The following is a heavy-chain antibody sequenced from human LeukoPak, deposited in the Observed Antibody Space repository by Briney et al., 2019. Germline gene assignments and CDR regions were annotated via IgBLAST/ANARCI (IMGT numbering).Heavy chain of an antibody. CDR3: TRDNAAAGSYWYFDL. CDR2: IRSKAYGGTT. V-gene: IGHV3-49*04. CDR1: GFTFGDFA. Sequence: PGGSLRLPCTASGFTFGDFAMSWVRQAPGKGLEWVSFIRSKAYGGTTEYAASVKGRFTISRDDSKSIAYLQMNSLKTEDTAVYYCTRDNAAAGSYWYFDLWGRGTLVTVSS. J-gene: IGHJ2*01. D-gene: IGHD6-13*01.